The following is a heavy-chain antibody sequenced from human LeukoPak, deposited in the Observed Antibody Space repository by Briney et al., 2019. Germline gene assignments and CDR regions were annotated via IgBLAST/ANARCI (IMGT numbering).Heavy chain of an antibody. Sequence: GESLKISCKGSGYSFTSYWIGWARKMPGKGLEWMGIIYPGDSDTRYSPSFQGQVTISADKSISTAYLQWSSLKASDTAMYYCARPIAAAAFDAFDIWGQGTMVTVSS. D-gene: IGHD6-6*01. J-gene: IGHJ3*02. CDR2: IYPGDSDT. CDR1: GYSFTSYW. V-gene: IGHV5-51*01. CDR3: ARPIAAAAFDAFDI.